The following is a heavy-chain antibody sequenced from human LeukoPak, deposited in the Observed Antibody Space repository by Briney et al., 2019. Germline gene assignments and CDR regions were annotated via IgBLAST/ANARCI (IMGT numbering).Heavy chain of an antibody. V-gene: IGHV3-21*01. Sequence: PGGSLRLSCAASGFTFSHYSMNWVRQAPGKGLEWVSSISSGSNYIYYADSVKGRFTISRDNAKNSLYLQMNSLRAEDTAVYYCARDVNFDYWGQGTLVTVSS. CDR3: ARDVNFDY. CDR2: ISSGSNYI. J-gene: IGHJ4*02. CDR1: GFTFSHYS.